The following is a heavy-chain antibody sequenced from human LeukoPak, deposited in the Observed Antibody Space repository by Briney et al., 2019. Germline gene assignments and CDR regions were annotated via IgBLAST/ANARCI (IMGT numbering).Heavy chain of an antibody. Sequence: SETLSLTCTVSGYSISSGYYWGWIRQPPGKGLEWIGSIYHSGSTYYNPSLKSRVTISVDTSKNQFSLKLSSVTAADTAVYYCARVPTMRGKGYWGQGTLVTVSS. J-gene: IGHJ4*02. CDR1: GYSISSGYY. V-gene: IGHV4-38-2*02. CDR3: ARVPTMRGKGY. D-gene: IGHD5-24*01. CDR2: IYHSGST.